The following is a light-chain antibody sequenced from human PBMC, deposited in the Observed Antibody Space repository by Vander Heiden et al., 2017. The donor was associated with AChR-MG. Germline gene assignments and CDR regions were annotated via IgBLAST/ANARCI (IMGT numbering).Light chain of an antibody. CDR1: QRVSSSY. J-gene: IGKJ4*01. CDR3: QQYVSSIT. Sequence: EIVLTQSPGSLALSPGERATLSCRVSQRVSSSYLAWFQQKPVQPPRLLTYATSSRVTAIPDRFSGSGSGTDFTLTIRRLEAEDFAVYYCQQYVSSITFGGGTKVEIK. V-gene: IGKV3-20*01. CDR2: ATS.